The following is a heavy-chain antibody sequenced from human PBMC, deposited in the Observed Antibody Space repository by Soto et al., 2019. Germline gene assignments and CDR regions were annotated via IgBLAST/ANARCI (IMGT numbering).Heavy chain of an antibody. D-gene: IGHD6-13*01. CDR2: TYYRSKWYN. Sequence: SQTLSLTCAISGDSVPSKSVAWNWIRQSPSRVLEWLGRTYYRSKWYNDYAVSVKSRITVNPDTSKNQFSLQLNSVTPEDTAVYYCARASGYLDYWGQGTLVTVSS. J-gene: IGHJ4*02. CDR1: GDSVPSKSVA. CDR3: ARASGYLDY. V-gene: IGHV6-1*01.